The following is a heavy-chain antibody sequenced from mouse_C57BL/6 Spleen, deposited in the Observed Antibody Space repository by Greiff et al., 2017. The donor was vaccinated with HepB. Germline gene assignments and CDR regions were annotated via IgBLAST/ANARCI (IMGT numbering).Heavy chain of an antibody. CDR3: ARQDYGNLPWFAY. CDR2: ISNFAYII. Sequence: SVTLSFSSSFFPFLSYLLSFFLHSPINFPYFLSFISNFAYIIYYADTVTGRFTISRENAKNTLYLEMSSLRSEDTAMYYCARQDYGNLPWFAYWGQGTLVTVSA. D-gene: IGHD2-1*01. CDR1: FFPFLSYL. V-gene: IGHV5-15*01. J-gene: IGHJ3*01.